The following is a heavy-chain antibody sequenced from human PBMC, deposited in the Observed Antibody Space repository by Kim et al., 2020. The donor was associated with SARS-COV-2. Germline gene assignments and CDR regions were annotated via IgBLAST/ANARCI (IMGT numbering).Heavy chain of an antibody. CDR3: ARSLGSKLMDY. J-gene: IGHJ4*02. Sequence: SETLSPTCTVSGGSIGSYHWNWIRQPAGKGLEWIGRIYASGTTNFNPSLKSRVTMSVDTSKSQFSLNLSSVTAADTAIYSCARSLGSKLMDYWGQGTLVTVSS. V-gene: IGHV4-4*07. CDR1: GGSIGSYH. D-gene: IGHD2-8*01. CDR2: IYASGTT.